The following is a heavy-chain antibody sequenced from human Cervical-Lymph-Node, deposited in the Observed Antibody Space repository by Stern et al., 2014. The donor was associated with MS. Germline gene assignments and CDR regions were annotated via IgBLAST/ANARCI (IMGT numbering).Heavy chain of an antibody. J-gene: IGHJ4*02. V-gene: IGHV3-9*01. CDR1: GFTFDDYA. Sequence: EVQLVQSGGDLVQPGRSLRLSCAASGFTFDDYAMHWVRPGPGKGLEWVSGISWNSGNIGYADSGKGRFTISRDNAKNSLFLQMDSLGPDDTALYYCAKDISIAARTHCFDSWGKGTLVTVSS. CDR2: ISWNSGNI. D-gene: IGHD6-6*01. CDR3: AKDISIAARTHCFDS.